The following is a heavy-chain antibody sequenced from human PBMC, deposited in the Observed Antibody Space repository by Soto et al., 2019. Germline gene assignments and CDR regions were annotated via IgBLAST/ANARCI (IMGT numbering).Heavy chain of an antibody. CDR3: ARVVVAATRWFDP. CDR2: IYYSGST. Sequence: ETLSLTCTVSGGSVSSGSYYWSWIRQPPGKGLEWIGYIYYSGSTNYNPSLKSRVTISVDTSKNQFSLKLSSVTAADTAVYYCARVVVAATRWFDPWGQGTLVTVSS. V-gene: IGHV4-61*01. J-gene: IGHJ5*02. CDR1: GGSVSSGSYY. D-gene: IGHD2-15*01.